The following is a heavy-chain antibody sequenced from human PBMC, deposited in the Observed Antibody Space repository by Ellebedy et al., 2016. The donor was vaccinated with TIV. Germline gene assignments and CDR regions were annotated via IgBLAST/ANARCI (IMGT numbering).Heavy chain of an antibody. Sequence: ASVKVSCKASGYTFTSYAMHWVRQAPGQRLEWMGWINAGNGNIKYSQKFQGRVTMTRDTSASTAYMELSSLKSEDTAAYYCARDRFSVRSFDYWGQGTLVTVSS. CDR1: GYTFTSYA. V-gene: IGHV1-3*01. D-gene: IGHD3-3*01. CDR3: ARDRFSVRSFDY. CDR2: INAGNGNI. J-gene: IGHJ4*02.